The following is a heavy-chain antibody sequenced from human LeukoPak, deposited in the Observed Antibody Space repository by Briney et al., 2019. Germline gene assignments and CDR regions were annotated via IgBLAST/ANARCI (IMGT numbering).Heavy chain of an antibody. CDR2: ISYDGSNK. V-gene: IGHV3-30*18. CDR1: GFTFSSYG. J-gene: IGHJ4*02. Sequence: PGRSLRLSCAASGFTFSSYGMHWVRQAPGKGLEWVAVISYDGSNKYYADSVKGRFTISRDNSKNTLYLQMNSLRAEGTAVYYCAKSGDYYRNYYFDYWGQGTLVTVSS. CDR3: AKSGDYYRNYYFDY. D-gene: IGHD4-17*01.